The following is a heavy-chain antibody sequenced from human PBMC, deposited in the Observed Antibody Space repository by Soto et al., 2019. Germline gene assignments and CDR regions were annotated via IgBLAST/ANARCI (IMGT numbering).Heavy chain of an antibody. Sequence: SETLSLTCTVSGDSISGGASFWSWIRQPPGKGLEWIANVYYSGSSYYNPSLKSRLTISVDTTKNQFSLQLKSMTAADTAVYYCAKLSCTSSTCYFPGWFDPRGQGTLVTVSS. V-gene: IGHV4-31*03. CDR3: AKLSCTSSTCYFPGWFDP. D-gene: IGHD2-2*01. CDR1: GDSISGGASF. CDR2: VYYSGSS. J-gene: IGHJ5*02.